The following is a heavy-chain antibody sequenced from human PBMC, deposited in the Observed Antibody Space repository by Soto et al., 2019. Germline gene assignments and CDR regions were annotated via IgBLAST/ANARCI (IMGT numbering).Heavy chain of an antibody. CDR1: GVSLSAYY. Sequence: QVQLQQWGAGLLKPSETLSLTCAVYGVSLSAYYWSWIRQPPGKGLEGIGEINPSGTTNYNPSLKSRVTISVDTSKNQFSLKLSSVTAADTAVYHCALAPAAHILHWGQGTLVTVSS. D-gene: IGHD2-2*01. CDR3: ALAPAAHILH. J-gene: IGHJ1*01. V-gene: IGHV4-34*01. CDR2: INPSGTT.